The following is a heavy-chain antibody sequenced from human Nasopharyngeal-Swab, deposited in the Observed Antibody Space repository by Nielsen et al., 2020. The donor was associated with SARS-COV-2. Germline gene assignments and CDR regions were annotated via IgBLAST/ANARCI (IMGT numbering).Heavy chain of an antibody. J-gene: IGHJ4*02. CDR2: INTNTGNP. CDR1: GYTFTSYA. V-gene: IGHV7-4-1*02. CDR3: ARVRGDYAGYYFDY. D-gene: IGHD4-17*01. Sequence: SVTVSCKASGYTFTSYAMNWVRQAPGQGLEWMGWINTNTGNPTYAQGFTGRFVFSLNTSVSTAYLQIRSLKAEDTAVYYCARVRGDYAGYYFDYWGQGTLVTVSS.